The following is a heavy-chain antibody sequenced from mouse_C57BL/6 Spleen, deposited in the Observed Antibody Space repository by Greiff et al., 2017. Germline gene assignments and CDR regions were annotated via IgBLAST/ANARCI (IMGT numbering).Heavy chain of an antibody. CDR2: ISSGSSTI. J-gene: IGHJ1*03. CDR1: GFTFSDYG. Sequence: EVQLVESGGGLVKPGGSLKLSCAASGFTFSDYGMHWVRQAPEKGLEWVAYISSGSSTIYFADTVKGRFTISRDNAKNTLFLQMTSLRSEDTAMYYCARRVDWYFDVWGTGTTVTVSS. V-gene: IGHV5-17*01. D-gene: IGHD1-1*01. CDR3: ARRVDWYFDV.